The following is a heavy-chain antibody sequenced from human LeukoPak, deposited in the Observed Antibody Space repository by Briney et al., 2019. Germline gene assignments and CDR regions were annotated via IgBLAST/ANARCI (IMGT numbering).Heavy chain of an antibody. Sequence: PGGSLRLSCAASRFTFSSYSINCVRQAPGKGLEWVSYISSTSSTIHYADSVKGRFTISRDNAKNSLYLQMNSLRADDTAVYYCGRVSYDSIDYWGQGTLVTVSS. CDR2: ISSTSSTI. V-gene: IGHV3-48*01. CDR3: GRVSYDSIDY. D-gene: IGHD3-22*01. CDR1: RFTFSSYS. J-gene: IGHJ4*02.